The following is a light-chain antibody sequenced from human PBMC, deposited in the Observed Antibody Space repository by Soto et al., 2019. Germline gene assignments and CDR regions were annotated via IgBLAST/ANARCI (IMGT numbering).Light chain of an antibody. J-gene: IGLJ1*01. CDR1: SSDVGVYNY. Sequence: QSALTQPASVSGSPGQSITISCTGTSSDVGVYNYVSWYQQHPGKAPKLMIYEVSNRPSGVSNRFSSSKSGNTASLTISGLQAEDEADYYCSSYTSSSIDYVFGTGTKVTVL. CDR3: SSYTSSSIDYV. CDR2: EVS. V-gene: IGLV2-14*01.